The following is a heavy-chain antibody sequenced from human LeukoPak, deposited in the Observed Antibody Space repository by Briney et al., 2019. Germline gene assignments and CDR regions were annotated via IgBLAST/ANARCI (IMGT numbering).Heavy chain of an antibody. CDR1: GFTVSSNY. V-gene: IGHV3-53*01. D-gene: IGHD4-17*01. J-gene: IGHJ4*01. Sequence: GGSLRLSCAASGFTVSSNYMSWVRQAPGKGLEWVSVIYSGGSTYYADSVKGRFTISRDNSKNTLYLQMNSLRAEDTAVYYCARVYGDRIFDYWGQEPWSPSPQ. CDR2: IYSGGST. CDR3: ARVYGDRIFDY.